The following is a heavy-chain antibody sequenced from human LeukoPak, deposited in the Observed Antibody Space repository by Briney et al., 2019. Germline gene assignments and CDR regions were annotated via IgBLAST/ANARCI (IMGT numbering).Heavy chain of an antibody. D-gene: IGHD2/OR15-2a*01. CDR3: ARVIGVINWFDP. V-gene: IGHV4-4*07. Sequence: SETLSLTCTVSGDSISSYHWSWIRQPAGKGLEWIGRIYTSGSTNYNPSLKSRVTMSVDTSKNQFSLKLSSVTAADTAVYYCARVIGVINWFDPWGQGTLVTVSS. J-gene: IGHJ5*02. CDR1: GDSISSYH. CDR2: IYTSGST.